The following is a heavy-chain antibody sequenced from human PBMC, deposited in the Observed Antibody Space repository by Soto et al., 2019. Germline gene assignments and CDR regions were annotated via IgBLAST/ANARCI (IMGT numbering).Heavy chain of an antibody. CDR2: IYWDDYK. CDR1: GFSLNTVGLS. V-gene: IGHV2-5*02. J-gene: IGHJ5*02. CDR3: ARMRKEDTSGYFYTWFDP. D-gene: IGHD3-22*01. Sequence: QITLKESGPTVVKPTETLTLTCTFSGFSLNTVGLSGAWIRQPPEKAFEWLALIYWDDYKRFNPSLESRLTITKDSSRNQVVLTMTDMDPADTATYYCARMRKEDTSGYFYTWFDPWGQGTLVTVSS.